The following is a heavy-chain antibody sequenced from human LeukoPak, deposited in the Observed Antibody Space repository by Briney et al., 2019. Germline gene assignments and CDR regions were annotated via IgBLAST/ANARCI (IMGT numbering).Heavy chain of an antibody. CDR3: ARDPHTALNYYYMDV. D-gene: IGHD5-18*01. Sequence: GGSLRLSCAASGFTFSNYWMSWVRQAPGKGLEWVANIRQDGSEKYHVDPVKGRFTISRDNAKNSLYLQMNSLRAEDAAVYYCARDPHTALNYYYMDVWGKGTTVSISS. CDR2: IRQDGSEK. CDR1: GFTFSNYW. V-gene: IGHV3-7*01. J-gene: IGHJ6*03.